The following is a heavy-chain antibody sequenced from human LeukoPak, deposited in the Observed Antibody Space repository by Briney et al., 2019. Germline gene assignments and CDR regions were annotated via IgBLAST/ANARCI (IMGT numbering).Heavy chain of an antibody. CDR1: GFTFSSYW. CDR2: IYSDGSSN. J-gene: IGHJ4*02. CDR3: ARDRSSLGLWFGELRN. V-gene: IGHV3-74*01. D-gene: IGHD3-10*01. Sequence: PGESLTLSCAASGFTFSSYWMHWIRQPPGKGLVWVSHIYSDGSSNIYAGSVKGRFTFPRDNAKITLYLQMNSLSAEDTAVYYCARDRSSLGLWFGELRNWGQGTLVTVSS.